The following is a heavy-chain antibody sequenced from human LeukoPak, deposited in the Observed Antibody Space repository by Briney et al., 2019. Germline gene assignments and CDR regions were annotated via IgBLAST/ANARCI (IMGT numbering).Heavy chain of an antibody. CDR2: IYYSGST. V-gene: IGHV4-59*01. Sequence: PSETLSLTCTVSGGSISSYYWSWIRQPPGKGLEWIGYIYYSGSTNYNPSLKSRVTISVGTSKNQFSLKLSSVTAADTAVYYCAKTDLPYYYGSGSTWGQGTLVTVSS. CDR3: AKTDLPYYYGSGST. J-gene: IGHJ4*02. CDR1: GGSISSYY. D-gene: IGHD3-10*01.